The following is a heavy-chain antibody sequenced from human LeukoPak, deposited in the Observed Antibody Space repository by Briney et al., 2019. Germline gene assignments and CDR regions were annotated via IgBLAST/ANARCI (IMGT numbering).Heavy chain of an antibody. J-gene: IGHJ4*02. CDR2: IYYSGST. Sequence: SETLSLTCTVSGGSISSSYSYWGWIRQPPGKGLEWIGNIYYSGSTYYSPSLTSRVTVSVDTSENQFSLKLTSVTAADTAVYYCARDDTGIAAAGGLYWGQGTLVAVSS. V-gene: IGHV4-39*07. CDR1: GGSISSSYSY. D-gene: IGHD6-13*01. CDR3: ARDDTGIAAAGGLY.